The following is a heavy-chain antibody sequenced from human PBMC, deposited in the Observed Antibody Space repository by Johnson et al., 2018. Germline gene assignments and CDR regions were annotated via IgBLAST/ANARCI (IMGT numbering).Heavy chain of an antibody. CDR1: GGTFSSYA. J-gene: IGHJ6*02. Sequence: QVQLVESGAEVKKXGSSVEVSCKASGGTFSSYAISWVRQAPGQGLEWMGGIIPIFGTANYAQKFKGRVTITADESTSTAYMELSSLRSEDTAVYYCARGNGYYDSSGLLMDVWGQGTTVTVSS. CDR2: IIPIFGTA. D-gene: IGHD3-22*01. V-gene: IGHV1-69*01. CDR3: ARGNGYYDSSGLLMDV.